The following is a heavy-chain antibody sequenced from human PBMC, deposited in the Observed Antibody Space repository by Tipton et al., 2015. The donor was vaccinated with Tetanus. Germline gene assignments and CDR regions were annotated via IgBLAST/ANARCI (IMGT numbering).Heavy chain of an antibody. D-gene: IGHD2-2*01. V-gene: IGHV4-30-2*01. Sequence: TLSLTCAVSGASISSIYSWSWIRQPPGKGLEWIGYVFRSGSADYNPSLKSRVNISLDRSENQISLMLTSVTAADTAVYYCARGTDDYWGQGTLVTVSS. J-gene: IGHJ4*02. CDR2: VFRSGSA. CDR1: GASISSIYS. CDR3: ARGTDDY.